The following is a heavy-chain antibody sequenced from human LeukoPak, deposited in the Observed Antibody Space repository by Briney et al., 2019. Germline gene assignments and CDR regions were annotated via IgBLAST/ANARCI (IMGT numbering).Heavy chain of an antibody. CDR2: MNPNSGNT. CDR3: ARGVWGIVVVPAAQYYYYYMDV. Sequence: ASVKVSCKASGYTFTSYDINWVRQATGQGLEWMGRMNPNSGNTGYAQKFQGRVTITRNTSISTAYMELSSLRSEDTAVYYCARGVWGIVVVPAAQYYYYYMDVWGKGTTVTVSS. D-gene: IGHD2-2*01. J-gene: IGHJ6*03. V-gene: IGHV1-8*03. CDR1: GYTFTSYD.